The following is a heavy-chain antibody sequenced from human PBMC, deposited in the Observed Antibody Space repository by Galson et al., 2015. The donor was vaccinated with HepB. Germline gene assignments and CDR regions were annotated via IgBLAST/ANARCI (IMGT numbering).Heavy chain of an antibody. CDR3: ANLGTVYYYDSSGYRGTREGGY. CDR1: GFTFSSYA. J-gene: IGHJ4*02. D-gene: IGHD3-22*01. CDR2: ISGSGGST. Sequence: SLRLSCAASGFTFSSYAMSWVRQAPGKGLEWVSAISGSGGSTYYADSVKGRFTISRDNSKNTLYLQMNSLRAEDTAVYYCANLGTVYYYDSSGYRGTREGGYWGQGTRVTVSS. V-gene: IGHV3-23*01.